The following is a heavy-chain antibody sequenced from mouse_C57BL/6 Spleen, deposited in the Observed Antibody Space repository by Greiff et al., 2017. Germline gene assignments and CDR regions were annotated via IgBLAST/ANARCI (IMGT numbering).Heavy chain of an antibody. V-gene: IGHV2-2*01. CDR3: ASPYYGSSSWFAY. CDR1: GFSLTSYG. Sequence: VKLVESGPGLVQPSQSLSITCTVSGFSLTSYGVHWVRQSPGKGLEWLGVIWSGGSTDYNAAFISRLSISKDNSKSQVFFKMNSLQADDTAIYYCASPYYGSSSWFAYWGQGTLVTVSA. D-gene: IGHD1-1*01. J-gene: IGHJ3*01. CDR2: IWSGGST.